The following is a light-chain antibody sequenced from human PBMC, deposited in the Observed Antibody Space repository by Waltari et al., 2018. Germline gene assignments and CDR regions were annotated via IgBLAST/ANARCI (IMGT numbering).Light chain of an antibody. Sequence: QSVLTQSPSVSRAPGQGVTISCTGSRSNIGTNYVHWYQQLPGAAPKLLIYGNSNRPKGVPDRFSGSKSGTSASLAITGLQAEDEADYFCQSYDSSLTVVVFGGRTKLTVL. CDR2: GNS. CDR1: RSNIGTNYV. J-gene: IGLJ3*02. V-gene: IGLV1-40*01. CDR3: QSYDSSLTVVV.